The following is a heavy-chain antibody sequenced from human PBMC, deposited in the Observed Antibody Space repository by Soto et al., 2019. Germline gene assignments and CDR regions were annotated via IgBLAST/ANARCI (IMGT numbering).Heavy chain of an antibody. CDR2: IYYSGST. CDR3: AREGGDGIDY. J-gene: IGHJ4*02. Sequence: SETLSLTCTVSGGSIRSGSHYWSWIRQHPGKGLEWIGYIYYSGSTYYNPSLKSRITISISTSKNQFSLKLTSVTAADTAVYYCAREGGDGIDYWGQGTLVTV. V-gene: IGHV4-31*03. D-gene: IGHD3-16*01. CDR1: GGSIRSGSHY.